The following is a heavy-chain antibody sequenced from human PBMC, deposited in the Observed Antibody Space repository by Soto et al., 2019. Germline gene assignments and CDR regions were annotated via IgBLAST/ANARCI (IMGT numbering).Heavy chain of an antibody. D-gene: IGHD1-26*01. CDR1: GGSITSGAFY. CDR2: VYYTVST. Sequence: QVQLQESGPGLVKPSQTLSLTCTVSGGSITSGAFYWSWIRQHPGKGLEWIGYVYYTVSTFYNPSLKSRITISLDTSENQFSLKLRSVTAADTAVYYCARIAGVGADFDYWGQGTLVTVSS. CDR3: ARIAGVGADFDY. J-gene: IGHJ4*02. V-gene: IGHV4-31*03.